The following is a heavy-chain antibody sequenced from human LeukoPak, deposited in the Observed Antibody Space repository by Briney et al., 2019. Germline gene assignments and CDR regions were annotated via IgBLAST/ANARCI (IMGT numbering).Heavy chain of an antibody. J-gene: IGHJ1*01. V-gene: IGHV3-23*01. CDR2: IDYDGGSG. CDR3: TRNSGWYGLS. Sequence: GSLRLSCTVSGFTLSTYEMSWIRQAPGKGLEWVSSIDYDGGSGHYADSVKGRFTISRDNSNNTLFLHLNSLRGEDTAVYYCTRNSGWYGLSWGQGTLVTVSS. CDR1: GFTLSTYE. D-gene: IGHD6-19*01.